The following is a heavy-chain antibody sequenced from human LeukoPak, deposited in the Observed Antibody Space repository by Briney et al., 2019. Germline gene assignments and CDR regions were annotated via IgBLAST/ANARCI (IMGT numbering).Heavy chain of an antibody. CDR2: IYYSGST. CDR1: GGSISSYY. D-gene: IGHD5-18*01. J-gene: IGHJ5*02. V-gene: IGHV4-59*01. CDR3: ARGYPADTAMAPGWFDP. Sequence: SETLSLTCTVSGGSISSYYWSWIPQPPGKGLEWIGYIYYSGSTNYNPSLKSRVTISVDTSKNQFSLKLSSVTAADTAVYYCARGYPADTAMAPGWFDPWGQGTLVTVSS.